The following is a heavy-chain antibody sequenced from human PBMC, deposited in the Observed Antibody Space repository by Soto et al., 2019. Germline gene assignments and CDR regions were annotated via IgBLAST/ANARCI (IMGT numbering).Heavy chain of an antibody. V-gene: IGHV3-7*03. Sequence: GGSLRLSCAASGFPFSSYWMSWVRQAPGKGLEQLPNITQDGSEKYYVDPVKGRFTISRDNAKNSLSLQMNSLRSEDTAGYYCARDRDSGYSSSCFDYWGQGTLVTVSS. CDR2: ITQDGSEK. CDR3: ARDRDSGYSSSCFDY. CDR1: GFPFSSYW. D-gene: IGHD6-13*01. J-gene: IGHJ4*02.